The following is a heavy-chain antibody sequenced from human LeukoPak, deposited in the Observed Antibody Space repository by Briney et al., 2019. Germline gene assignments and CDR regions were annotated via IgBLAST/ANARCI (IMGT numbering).Heavy chain of an antibody. D-gene: IGHD5-18*01. CDR1: GFTFSSYS. V-gene: IGHV3-21*01. CDR2: ISSSSSYI. J-gene: IGHJ4*02. Sequence: KPGGSLRLSCAASGFTFSSYSINWVRQAPGKGLEWVSSISSSSSYIYYADSVKGRFTISRDNAKNSLYLQMNSLRAEDTAVYYCARPKNRGYSYGYDYWGQGTLVTVSS. CDR3: ARPKNRGYSYGYDY.